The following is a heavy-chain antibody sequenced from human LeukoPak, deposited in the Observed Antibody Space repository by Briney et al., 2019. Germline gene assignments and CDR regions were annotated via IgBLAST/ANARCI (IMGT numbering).Heavy chain of an antibody. Sequence: SETLSLTCAVYGGSFSGYYWNWIRQPPGNGLEWIGEINHSGSTNYNPSLKSRVTISVDTSKNPFSLELSSLTAADTAVYYCARRTYYYASGSYSPPRYWGQGTLVTVSS. D-gene: IGHD3-10*01. J-gene: IGHJ4*02. CDR2: INHSGST. CDR1: GGSFSGYY. CDR3: ARRTYYYASGSYSPPRY. V-gene: IGHV4-34*01.